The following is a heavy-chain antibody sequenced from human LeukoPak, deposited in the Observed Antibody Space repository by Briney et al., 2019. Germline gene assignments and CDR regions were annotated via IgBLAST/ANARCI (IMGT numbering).Heavy chain of an antibody. J-gene: IGHJ4*02. CDR1: GGSISSYY. D-gene: IGHD2-15*01. CDR3: ARQDSKIPFDY. CDR2: IYYSGST. V-gene: IGHV4-59*08. Sequence: SETLSLTCTVSGGSISSYYWSWIRQPPGKGLEWIGYIYYSGSTNYNPSLKSRVTISVDTSKNQFSLKLTSVTAADTAVYYCARQDSKIPFDYWGQGTLVTVSS.